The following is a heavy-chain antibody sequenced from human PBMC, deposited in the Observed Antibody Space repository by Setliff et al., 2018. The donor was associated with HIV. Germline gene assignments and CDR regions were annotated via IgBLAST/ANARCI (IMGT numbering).Heavy chain of an antibody. J-gene: IGHJ4*02. CDR3: ARSVAGTLVWSL. CDR1: GYSISSGYY. Sequence: SETLSLTCAVSGYSISSGYYWGWIRQPPGKGLEWIGGIYHSGNTYYNPSLKSRVTISVDTSKNQFSLELSSVTAADTAVYYCARSVAGTLVWSLWGQGTLVTVSS. CDR2: IYHSGNT. V-gene: IGHV4-38-2*01. D-gene: IGHD6-13*01.